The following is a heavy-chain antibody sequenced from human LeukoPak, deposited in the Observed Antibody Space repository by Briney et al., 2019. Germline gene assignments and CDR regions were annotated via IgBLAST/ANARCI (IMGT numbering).Heavy chain of an antibody. CDR2: LSNSSSYI. J-gene: IGHJ6*03. Sequence: GSLRLFCSASGINLHWYCINRVRPASRKGPEWVSFLSNSSSYIYYADSVKGRFTISRDNAKNSLYLQMNSLRAEDTAVYYCARVPSSSWYFYYYYYMDVWGKGTTVTISS. V-gene: IGHV3-21*04. D-gene: IGHD6-13*01. CDR3: ARVPSSSWYFYYYYYMDV. CDR1: GINLHWYC.